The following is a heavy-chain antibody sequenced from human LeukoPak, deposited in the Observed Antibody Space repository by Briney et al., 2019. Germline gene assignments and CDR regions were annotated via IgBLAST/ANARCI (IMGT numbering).Heavy chain of an antibody. CDR2: IRYDGSEK. J-gene: IGHJ4*02. V-gene: IGHV3-30*02. D-gene: IGHD3-22*01. CDR3: AKDLTYDTTGFDY. Sequence: GGSLRLSCAASGFTFSSYGMHWVRQAPGKGLDWVAFIRYDGSEKGYADSVKGRFTISRDNSKNTVYLEMNSLRAEDTAVYYCAKDLTYDTTGFDYWGQGTLVTVSS. CDR1: GFTFSSYG.